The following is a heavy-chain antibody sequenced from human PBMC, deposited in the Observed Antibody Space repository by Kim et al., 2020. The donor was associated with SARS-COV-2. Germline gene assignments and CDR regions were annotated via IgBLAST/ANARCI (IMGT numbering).Heavy chain of an antibody. J-gene: IGHJ4*02. CDR1: GVSIISSSYY. D-gene: IGHD3-16*02. V-gene: IGHV4-39*07. Sequence: SETLSLTCTVSGVSIISSSYYWGWIRQAPGKGLEWIGNIYYTGNTYYNPSLKSRVTISLDTSKNHVSLKLNSVTAADTAVYYCARGPLSLGELSLDYWGQGTLVTVSS. CDR2: IYYTGNT. CDR3: ARGPLSLGELSLDY.